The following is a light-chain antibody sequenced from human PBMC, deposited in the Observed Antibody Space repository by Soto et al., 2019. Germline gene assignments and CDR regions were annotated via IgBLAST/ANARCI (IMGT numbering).Light chain of an antibody. J-gene: IGLJ1*01. Sequence: QSVLAQPASVSGSPGQPITISCTGTSSDVGGYNYVSWYQQHPGKAPKLMTYDVSNRPSGVSNRFSGSKSGNTASLTISGLQAEDEADYYCSSYTSSSSYVFGTGTKVTVL. CDR1: SSDVGGYNY. V-gene: IGLV2-14*01. CDR2: DVS. CDR3: SSYTSSSSYV.